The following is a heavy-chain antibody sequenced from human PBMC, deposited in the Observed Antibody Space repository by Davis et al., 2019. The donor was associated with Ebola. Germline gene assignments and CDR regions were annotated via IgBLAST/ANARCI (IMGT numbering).Heavy chain of an antibody. J-gene: IGHJ6*04. CDR3: ARGHSGSYSRAYYYGMDV. CDR2: MNPNSGNT. Sequence: ASVKVSCKASGYTFTGYYIHSVRQAPGHGPEWMGWMNPNSGNTGYAQKFQGRVTMTRNTSISTAYMELSSLRSEDTAVYYCARGHSGSYSRAYYYGMDVWGKGTTVTVSS. V-gene: IGHV1-8*02. D-gene: IGHD1-26*01. CDR1: GYTFTGYY.